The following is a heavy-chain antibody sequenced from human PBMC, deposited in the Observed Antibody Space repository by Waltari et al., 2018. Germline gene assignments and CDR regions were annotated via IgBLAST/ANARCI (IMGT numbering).Heavy chain of an antibody. Sequence: QVQLVQSGAEVKKPGSSVKVSCKASGGTFSSYSISWVRQAPGEGLEWMGGIIPIFGTANYAQKFQGRVTITADESTSTAYMELSSLRSEDTAVYYCARKGSDGYKHYYFDYWGQGTLVTVSS. CDR1: GGTFSSYS. CDR2: IIPIFGTA. V-gene: IGHV1-69*01. J-gene: IGHJ4*02. D-gene: IGHD5-12*01. CDR3: ARKGSDGYKHYYFDY.